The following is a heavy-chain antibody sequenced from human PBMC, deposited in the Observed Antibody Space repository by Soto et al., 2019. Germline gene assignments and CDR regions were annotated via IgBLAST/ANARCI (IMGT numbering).Heavy chain of an antibody. Sequence: QVQLQESGPGLVKPSETLSVTCSVSGDSVSTDFYFWPWIRQPPGKGLEWIGYIYFTGTTSYNPALKSRVTLALDSSKTQVSLRLTSVPDADTAVYYCARDLSPRPRALESWGQRTLVTVSS. J-gene: IGHJ5*02. CDR2: IYFTGTT. CDR3: ARDLSPRPRALES. CDR1: GDSVSTDFYF. D-gene: IGHD3-3*01. V-gene: IGHV4-61*01.